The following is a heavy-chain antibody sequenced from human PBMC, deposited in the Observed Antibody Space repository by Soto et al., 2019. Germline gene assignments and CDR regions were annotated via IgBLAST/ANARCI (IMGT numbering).Heavy chain of an antibody. CDR1: GFTFSSYW. J-gene: IGHJ3*02. CDR3: ASDVPWVVVADLDAFAS. Sequence: QPGGSLRLSCAASGFTFSSYWMHWVRQAPGKGLVWVSRINSDGSSTSYADSVKGRFTISRDNAKNTLYLQMNSLRAEDTAVYYCASDVPWVVVADLDAFASWGQGTMVTFSS. V-gene: IGHV3-74*01. D-gene: IGHD2-15*01. CDR2: INSDGSST.